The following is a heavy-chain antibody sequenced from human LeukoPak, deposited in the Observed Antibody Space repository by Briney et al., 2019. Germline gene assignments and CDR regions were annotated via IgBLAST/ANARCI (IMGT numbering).Heavy chain of an antibody. Sequence: SETLSLTCAVYGGSFSGYYWSWIRQPPGKGLEWIGEINYSGGTNYNPSLKSRLTMSVDTSKNQFSLKLHSVTAADTAVYYCASRGDYSPWDSWGQGTLVTVSS. J-gene: IGHJ4*02. CDR2: INYSGGT. CDR3: ASRGDYSPWDS. D-gene: IGHD4-11*01. CDR1: GGSFSGYY. V-gene: IGHV4-34*01.